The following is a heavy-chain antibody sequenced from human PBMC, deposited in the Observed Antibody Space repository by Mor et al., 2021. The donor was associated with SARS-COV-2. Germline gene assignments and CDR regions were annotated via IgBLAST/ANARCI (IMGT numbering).Heavy chain of an antibody. CDR2: IYYSGST. V-gene: IGHV4-59*01. D-gene: IGHD3-22*01. CDR3: ARGADRGDYYDSSGYPWF. Sequence: GLEWIGYIYYSGSTNYNPSLKSRVTISVDTSKNQFSLKLSSVTAADTAVYYCARGADRGDYYDSSGYPWF. J-gene: IGHJ5*01.